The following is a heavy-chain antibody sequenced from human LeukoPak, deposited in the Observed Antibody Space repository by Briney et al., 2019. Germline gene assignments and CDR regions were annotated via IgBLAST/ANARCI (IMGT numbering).Heavy chain of an antibody. Sequence: QAGGSLRLSCAAFGLTFDDYAMHWVRQAPGKSLEWDSGIAWIGVPLDFADSVKGRFTISSDNAKNSLYLQMNSLRAEDTALYYCAKDRRVRGVNSTLDSWGQGTLVTVSS. J-gene: IGHJ4*02. CDR1: GLTFDDYA. V-gene: IGHV3-9*01. CDR2: IAWIGVPL. CDR3: AKDRRVRGVNSTLDS. D-gene: IGHD3-10*01.